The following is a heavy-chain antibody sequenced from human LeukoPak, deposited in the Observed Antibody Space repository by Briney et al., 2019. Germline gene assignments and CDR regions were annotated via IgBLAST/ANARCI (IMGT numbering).Heavy chain of an antibody. D-gene: IGHD3-10*01. CDR3: ASRYYGSGSYYSEYVDY. J-gene: IGHJ4*02. V-gene: IGHV4-31*03. CDR2: IYYSGST. Sequence: SETLSLTCTVSGGSISSGGYYWRWLRQHPGKGLAWIGYIYYSGSTYYNPSLKSRVTISVDTSKNQFSLKLSSVTAADTAVYYCASRYYGSGSYYSEYVDYWGQGTLVTVSS. CDR1: GGSISSGGYY.